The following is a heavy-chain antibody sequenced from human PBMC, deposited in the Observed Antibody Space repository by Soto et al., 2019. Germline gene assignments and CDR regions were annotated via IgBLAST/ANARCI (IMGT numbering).Heavy chain of an antibody. CDR1: GFTFDNYA. D-gene: IGHD3-16*01. Sequence: LRLSCAASGFTFDNYAMYWVRQAPGKGLEWVSGIGWNSYTINYADSVKGRFTISRDNAKNSLYLQMNSLRVEDTALYYCARGYSGFGASSYFDYWGQGTLVTVS. V-gene: IGHV3-9*01. CDR3: ARGYSGFGASSYFDY. CDR2: IGWNSYTI. J-gene: IGHJ4*02.